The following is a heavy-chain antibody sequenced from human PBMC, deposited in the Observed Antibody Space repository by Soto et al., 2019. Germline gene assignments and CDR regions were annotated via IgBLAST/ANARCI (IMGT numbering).Heavy chain of an antibody. Sequence: GGSLRLSCAASGFTFSSYGMHWVRQAPGKGLEWVAVIWYDGSNKYYADSVKGRFTISRDNSKNTLYLQMNSLRAEDTAVYYCARGYYYDSSGYYFDYWGQGTLVTVSS. CDR3: ARGYYYDSSGYYFDY. CDR1: GFTFSSYG. D-gene: IGHD3-22*01. J-gene: IGHJ4*02. V-gene: IGHV3-33*01. CDR2: IWYDGSNK.